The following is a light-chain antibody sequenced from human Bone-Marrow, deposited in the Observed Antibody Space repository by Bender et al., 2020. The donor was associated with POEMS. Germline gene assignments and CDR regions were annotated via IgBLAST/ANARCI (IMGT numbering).Light chain of an antibody. CDR1: SSNIGAHA. J-gene: IGLJ3*02. CDR2: SSH. V-gene: IGLV1-44*01. Sequence: QSVLTQPPSASGTPGQRVTISCSGGSSNIGAHAVNWYQHLPGTVPKLLIYSSHRRPAEVPDRFSGPRSGTSASLAIRGLQSEDEADYYCAVWDDSLNGWVFGGGTKLTVL. CDR3: AVWDDSLNGWV.